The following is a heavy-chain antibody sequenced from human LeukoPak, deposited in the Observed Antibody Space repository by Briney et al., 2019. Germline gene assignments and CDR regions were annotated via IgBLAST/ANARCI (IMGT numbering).Heavy chain of an antibody. Sequence: SVKVSCKASGGTFSSYAISWVRQAPGQGLEWMGRIIPILSIANYAQKFQGRVTITADKSTSTAYMELSSLRSEDTAVYYCARDGRRGGYYDSSGYNWFDPWGQGTLVTVSS. D-gene: IGHD3-22*01. CDR3: ARDGRRGGYYDSSGYNWFDP. CDR2: IIPILSIA. V-gene: IGHV1-69*04. CDR1: GGTFSSYA. J-gene: IGHJ5*02.